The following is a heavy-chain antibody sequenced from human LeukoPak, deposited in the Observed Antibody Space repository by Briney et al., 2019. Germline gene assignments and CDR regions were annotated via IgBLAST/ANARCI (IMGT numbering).Heavy chain of an antibody. J-gene: IGHJ6*02. CDR3: ARESNAYHYGLDV. CDR2: ISSSSSYI. Sequence: GGSLRLSCAASGFTFSSYSMNWVRQAPGKGLEWVSSISSSSSYIYYADSVKGRFTISRDNAKNSLYLQMNSLRAEDTAVYFCARESNAYHYGLDVWGQGTTVTVSS. D-gene: IGHD3-16*01. V-gene: IGHV3-21*01. CDR1: GFTFSSYS.